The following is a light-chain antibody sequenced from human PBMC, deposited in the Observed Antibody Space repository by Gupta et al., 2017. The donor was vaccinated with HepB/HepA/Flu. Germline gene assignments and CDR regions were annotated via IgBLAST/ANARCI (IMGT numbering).Light chain of an antibody. CDR3: CSYAGSKV. V-gene: IGLV2-23*02. CDR2: EVS. CDR1: SSDVGSYNL. Sequence: QSALSQPASGSGSLGQSITISCTGTSSDVGSYNLVSWYQQHPGKAPKLMIYEVSKRPSGVSNRFSGSKSGNTASLTISGLHAEDDADYYCCSYAGSKVFGGGTKLTVL. J-gene: IGLJ2*01.